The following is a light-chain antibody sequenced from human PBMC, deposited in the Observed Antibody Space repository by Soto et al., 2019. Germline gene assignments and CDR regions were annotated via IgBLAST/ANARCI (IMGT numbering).Light chain of an antibody. J-gene: IGLJ2*01. Sequence: QSALTQPASVSGSPGQSITISCTGISSDVGNYNLVSWYQQHPGKAPKLMIYQGTKRPSGVSNRFSGSKSGNTASLTISGLQAEDEADYYCCSYAGSNKVFGGGTQLTVL. V-gene: IGLV2-23*01. CDR3: CSYAGSNKV. CDR1: SSDVGNYNL. CDR2: QGT.